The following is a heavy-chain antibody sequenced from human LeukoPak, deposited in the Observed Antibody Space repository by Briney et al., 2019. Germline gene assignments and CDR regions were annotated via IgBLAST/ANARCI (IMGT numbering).Heavy chain of an antibody. Sequence: GGSLRLSCAASGFTFSSYAMHWVRQAPGKGLEWVAVISYDGSNKYYADSVKGRFTISRDNSKNTLYLQMNSLRAEDTAVDYCFIWLNWGQGTLVTVSS. CDR1: GFTFSSYA. D-gene: IGHD5-12*01. J-gene: IGHJ4*02. CDR3: FIWLN. CDR2: ISYDGSNK. V-gene: IGHV3-30-3*01.